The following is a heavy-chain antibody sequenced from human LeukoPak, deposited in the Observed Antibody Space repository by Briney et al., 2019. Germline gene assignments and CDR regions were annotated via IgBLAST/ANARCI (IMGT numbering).Heavy chain of an antibody. J-gene: IGHJ4*02. V-gene: IGHV3-53*01. CDR2: IYADGST. Sequence: PGGSLRLSCAASGFIVSSHFMSWVRQAPGKGLEWVSVIYADGSTYYADSVKGRFTISRDNSENTLFLQMNSLRADDTAVYYCARSSSGWHDYWGQGTLVNVSS. CDR3: ARSSSGWHDY. CDR1: GFIVSSHF. D-gene: IGHD6-19*01.